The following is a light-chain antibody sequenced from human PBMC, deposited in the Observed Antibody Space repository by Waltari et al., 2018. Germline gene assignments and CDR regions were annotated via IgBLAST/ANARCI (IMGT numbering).Light chain of an antibody. Sequence: QSALTQPASVSGSPGQPITISCIGTSSDVGTYKYVSWYQRHPGTAPKPLIYDVSHRPSGVSNRFSGSKSGNTASLTISGLQAEDGADYYCSSYTSSTTLLVFGTGTKVTVL. CDR1: SSDVGTYKY. J-gene: IGLJ1*01. CDR3: SSYTSSTTLLV. CDR2: DVS. V-gene: IGLV2-14*03.